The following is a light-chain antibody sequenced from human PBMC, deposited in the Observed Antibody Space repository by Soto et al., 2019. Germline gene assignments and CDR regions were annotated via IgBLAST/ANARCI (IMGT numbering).Light chain of an antibody. V-gene: IGKV3-20*01. CDR2: GAS. Sequence: VLTPSPDSLAVSLDARATLSCRASQSVSSGYLSWYQQKPGQAPRLLIYGASSRATGIPDSVSGSGSGTDFTLTISRLDREDFAVYYCQQYDSTSGQGTRLEIK. J-gene: IGKJ5*01. CDR3: QQYDST. CDR1: QSVSSGY.